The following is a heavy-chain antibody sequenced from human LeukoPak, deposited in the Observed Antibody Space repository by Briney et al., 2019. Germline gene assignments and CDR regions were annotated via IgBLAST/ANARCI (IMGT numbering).Heavy chain of an antibody. CDR2: INIDGTGT. Sequence: QPGGSLRLSCAASGFTLSSYWMHWVRQAPGKGLVRVSRINIDGTGTTYADSVRGRFTISRDNTKNTLYLQMNSLRAEDTAVYHCARHLTYGGWDSWGQGTLVTVSS. CDR1: GFTLSSYW. J-gene: IGHJ4*02. V-gene: IGHV3-74*01. CDR3: ARHLTYGGWDS. D-gene: IGHD4-23*01.